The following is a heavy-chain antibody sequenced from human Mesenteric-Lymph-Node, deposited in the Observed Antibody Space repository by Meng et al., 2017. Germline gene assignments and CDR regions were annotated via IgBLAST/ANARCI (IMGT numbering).Heavy chain of an antibody. D-gene: IGHD3-22*01. CDR2: IYTSGST. CDR3: AREPGYDSSGYYYLHAFDI. CDR1: GGSISSYY. V-gene: IGHV4-4*07. J-gene: IGHJ3*02. Sequence: GSLRLSCTVSGGSISSYYWSWIRQPPGKGLEWIGRIYTSGSTNYNPSLKSRVTMSVDTSKNQFSLKLSSVTAADTAVYYCAREPGYDSSGYYYLHAFDIWGQGTMVTVSS.